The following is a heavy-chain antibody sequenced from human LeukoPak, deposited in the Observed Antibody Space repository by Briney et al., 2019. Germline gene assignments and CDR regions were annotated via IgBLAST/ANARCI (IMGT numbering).Heavy chain of an antibody. V-gene: IGHV4-39*01. CDR3: ARLGRTYYDFWSGP. CDR2: IYYRGST. J-gene: IGHJ5*02. D-gene: IGHD3-3*01. Sequence: PSETLSLTCTVSGGSISSSTYYWSWVRQPPGKGLEWIGTIYYRGSTYYNPSLKSRVTISVDTSKNQFSLKLTSVTAADTAVYYCARLGRTYYDFWSGPWGQGTLVTVSS. CDR1: GGSISSSTYY.